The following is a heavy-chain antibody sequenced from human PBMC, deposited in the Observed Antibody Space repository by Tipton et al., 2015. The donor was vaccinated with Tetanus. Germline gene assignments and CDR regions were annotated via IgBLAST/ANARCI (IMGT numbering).Heavy chain of an antibody. CDR3: ASPYGDYVWYFDL. CDR1: GGSISSSSYY. Sequence: TLSLTCTVSGGSISSSSYYWGWIRQPPGKGLEWIGSIYYSGSTYYNPSLKSRVTISVDTSKNQFSLKLSSVTAADTAAYYCASPYGDYVWYFDLWGRGTLVTVSS. D-gene: IGHD4-17*01. CDR2: IYYSGST. J-gene: IGHJ2*01. V-gene: IGHV4-39*01.